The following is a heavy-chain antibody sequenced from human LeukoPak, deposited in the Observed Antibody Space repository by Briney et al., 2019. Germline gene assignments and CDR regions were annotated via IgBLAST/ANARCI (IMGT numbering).Heavy chain of an antibody. CDR2: ISPGSHSI. V-gene: IGHV3-11*04. J-gene: IGHJ4*02. CDR1: GLTFSDDH. Sequence: GGSLRLSCVASGLTFSDDHVSWIRQAPGKGLEWVSYISPGSHSIYYVDSVKGRFTISSDSAKNSLFLQMKSLRAEDTAIYYCARELAYCGNDCYSFGLPPPTGFFIWGQGTLVTVSS. CDR3: ARELAYCGNDCYSFGLPPPTGFFI. D-gene: IGHD2-21*02.